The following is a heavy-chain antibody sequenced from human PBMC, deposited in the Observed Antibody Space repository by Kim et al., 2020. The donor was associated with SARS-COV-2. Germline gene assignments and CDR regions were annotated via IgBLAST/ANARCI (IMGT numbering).Heavy chain of an antibody. Sequence: GGSLRLSCAASGFIFDTYAMHWVRQTPGRRLEYVSAISSNGADPYYADSVKGRFITSRDNSKNTMYLQMGSLRAEDMAVYYCAREGRHCSGTACYLFDYWGQGTLVTVSS. CDR3: AREGRHCSGTACYLFDY. CDR2: ISSNGADP. V-gene: IGHV3-64*02. D-gene: IGHD2-2*01. J-gene: IGHJ4*02. CDR1: GFIFDTYA.